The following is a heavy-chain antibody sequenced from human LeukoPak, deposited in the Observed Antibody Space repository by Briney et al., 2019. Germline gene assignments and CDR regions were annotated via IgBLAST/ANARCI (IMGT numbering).Heavy chain of an antibody. D-gene: IGHD3-22*01. J-gene: IGHJ4*02. CDR1: GFTFSSYA. V-gene: IGHV3-30-3*01. CDR2: ISYDGSNK. CDR3: ALSRDSSGYHPSFDY. Sequence: GGSLRLSCAASGFTFSSYAMHWVRQAPGKGLEWVAVISYDGSNKYYADSVKGRFTISRDNSKNTLYLQMNSLRAEDTAVYYCALSRDSSGYHPSFDYWGQGTLVTVSS.